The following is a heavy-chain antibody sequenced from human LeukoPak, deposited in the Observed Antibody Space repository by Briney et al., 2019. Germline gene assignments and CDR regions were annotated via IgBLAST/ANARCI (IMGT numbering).Heavy chain of an antibody. CDR1: GFTFNRCG. CDR3: VKGSGTNDYGMHT. D-gene: IGHD3-10*01. Sequence: GGSLRLSCAASGFTFNRCGMHWVRQAPGKGLEWVAVIVYDGSHQYYTDSVKGRFTISRDNSKNTVFLQMDSLRAEDTGVYYCVKGSGTNDYGMHTWGQGTTVTVPS. CDR2: IVYDGSHQ. J-gene: IGHJ6*02. V-gene: IGHV3-30*18.